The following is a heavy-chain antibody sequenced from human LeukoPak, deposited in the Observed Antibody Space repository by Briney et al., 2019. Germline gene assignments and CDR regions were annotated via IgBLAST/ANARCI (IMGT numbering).Heavy chain of an antibody. CDR1: GFTFSSYS. CDR3: VRGYMAAAGYDY. J-gene: IGHJ4*02. D-gene: IGHD6-13*01. V-gene: IGHV3-21*01. Sequence: GGSLRLSCAASGFTFSSYSMNWVRQAPGKGLEWVSSISSSSSYIYYADSVKGRFTISRDNAKNSLYLQMNSLRAEDTAVYYCVRGYMAAAGYDYWGRGTLVTVSS. CDR2: ISSSSSYI.